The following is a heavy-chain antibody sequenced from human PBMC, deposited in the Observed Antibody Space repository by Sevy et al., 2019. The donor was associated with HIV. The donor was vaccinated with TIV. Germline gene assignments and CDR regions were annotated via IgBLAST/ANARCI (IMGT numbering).Heavy chain of an antibody. J-gene: IGHJ4*02. CDR1: GFTFSSYA. CDR3: AGNVDTATYFDY. V-gene: IGHV3-30-3*01. D-gene: IGHD5-18*01. CDR2: ISYDGSNK. Sequence: GGSLRLSCAASGFTFSSYAMHWVRQAPGKGLEWVAVISYDGSNKYYADSVKGRFTISRDNSKNTLYLQMNSLRAEDTAVYYCAGNVDTATYFDYWGQGTLVTVS.